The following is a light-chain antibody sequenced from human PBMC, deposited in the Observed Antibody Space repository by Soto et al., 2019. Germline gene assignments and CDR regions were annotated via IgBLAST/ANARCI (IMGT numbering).Light chain of an antibody. CDR3: QQYVSSPRT. CDR1: QSVSSNY. CDR2: GTS. Sequence: ESVLTQSPGTLSVSPGERATLSCRASQSVSSNYLAWYQQKPGQAPRFLIYGTSSRATGIPDRFSGSESGTDFTLTISRLEPEDFAVYYCQQYVSSPRTFGQGTKVDIK. V-gene: IGKV3-20*01. J-gene: IGKJ1*01.